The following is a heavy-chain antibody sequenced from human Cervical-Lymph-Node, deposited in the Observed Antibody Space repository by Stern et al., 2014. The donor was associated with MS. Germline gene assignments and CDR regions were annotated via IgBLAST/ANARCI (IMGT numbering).Heavy chain of an antibody. CDR1: GFTVSRDY. CDR2: ITNVGST. Sequence: VQLVESGGGVIQPGGSLRLSCTASGFTVSRDYMTWVRQAPGKGLELVSLITNVGSTFYTDSVKGRFTISRDDSKNPVYLHMTSLRAEDTAMYYCARDTSSPERSDWWGQGTLVTVSS. V-gene: IGHV3-53*01. D-gene: IGHD1-1*01. J-gene: IGHJ4*02. CDR3: ARDTSSPERSDW.